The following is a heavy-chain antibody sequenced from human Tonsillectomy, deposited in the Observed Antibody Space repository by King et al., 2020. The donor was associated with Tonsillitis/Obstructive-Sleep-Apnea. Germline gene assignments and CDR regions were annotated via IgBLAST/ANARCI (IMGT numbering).Heavy chain of an antibody. D-gene: IGHD4-17*01. J-gene: IGHJ3*02. V-gene: IGHV3-11*05. Sequence: VQLVESGGGLVKPGGSLRLSCAASGFTFSDYYMNWIRQAPGKGLEWVSYISSSISYTNYADSVKGRFTISRDNAKNSLFLHVNSLRAADTAVYYCARLGGDDAFDIWGQGTMVTVSS. CDR2: ISSSISYT. CDR3: ARLGGDDAFDI. CDR1: GFTFSDYY.